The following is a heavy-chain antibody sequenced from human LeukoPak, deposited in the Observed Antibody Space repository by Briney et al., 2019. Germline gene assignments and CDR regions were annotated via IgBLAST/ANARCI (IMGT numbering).Heavy chain of an antibody. CDR3: ARSYYYESSGYSPPDY. CDR2: IISNSSTI. Sequence: TGGSLRLSCAASGFTFSSFDMIWVRQAPGKGLEWLAYIISNSSTIYYADSVKGRFTISRDNAKNSLYLQMNSLRAEDTAVYYCARSYYYESSGYSPPDYWGQGTLVTVSS. D-gene: IGHD3-22*01. J-gene: IGHJ4*02. V-gene: IGHV3-48*03. CDR1: GFTFSSFD.